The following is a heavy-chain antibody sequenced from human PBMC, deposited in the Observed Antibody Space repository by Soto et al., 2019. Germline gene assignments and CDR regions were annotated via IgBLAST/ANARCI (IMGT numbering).Heavy chain of an antibody. V-gene: IGHV3-30-3*01. CDR2: ISNDGSQT. CDR1: GFIFSSFA. Sequence: VQLAESGGDVVQPGRSLRLSCAASGFIFSSFALHWVRQTPDKGLEWVAFISNDGSQTYYADSVKGRFTISRDNSNNSLTLQMDRLRPEDTARYYCARDPYFDYLYGTPDYWGQGTLVDVSS. CDR3: ARDPYFDYLYGTPDY. J-gene: IGHJ4*02. D-gene: IGHD3-16*01.